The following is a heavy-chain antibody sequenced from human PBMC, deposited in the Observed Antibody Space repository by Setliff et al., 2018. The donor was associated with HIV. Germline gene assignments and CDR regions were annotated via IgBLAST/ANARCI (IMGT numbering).Heavy chain of an antibody. CDR1: GYTFTGYY. V-gene: IGHV1-2*02. Sequence: ASVKVSCKASGYTFTGYYMHWVRQAPGQGLEWMGWINPNSGGTKYAQKFQGRVTMTRDTSTNTTYMELRSLRSDDTVMYYCARIRAGALLNAFDIWGQGTMVTVSS. CDR2: INPNSGGT. CDR3: ARIRAGALLNAFDI. J-gene: IGHJ3*02. D-gene: IGHD1-26*01.